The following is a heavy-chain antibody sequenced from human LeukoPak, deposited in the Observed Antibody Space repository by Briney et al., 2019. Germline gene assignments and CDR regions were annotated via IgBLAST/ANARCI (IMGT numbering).Heavy chain of an antibody. Sequence: ASVKVSCTASGYTFISYGISWVRQAPGQGLEWMGWISAYNGNTNYAQKLQGRVTMTRDTSTSTAYMELRSLRTDDTAVYYCAIDFSSGWDLFDYWGQGTLVTVSS. V-gene: IGHV1-18*01. D-gene: IGHD1-26*01. CDR3: AIDFSSGWDLFDY. J-gene: IGHJ4*02. CDR2: ISAYNGNT. CDR1: GYTFISYG.